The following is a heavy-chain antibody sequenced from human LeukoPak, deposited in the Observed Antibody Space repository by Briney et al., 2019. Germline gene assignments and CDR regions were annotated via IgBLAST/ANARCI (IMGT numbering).Heavy chain of an antibody. J-gene: IGHJ4*02. CDR3: AKEKDIVVVPAPVFDY. D-gene: IGHD2-2*01. Sequence: PGGSLRLSCAASGFTFSSYEMNWVRQAPGKGLEWISYISSRGTTIYYADSVKGRFTISRDNAKKSLYLLMNSLRAEDTAVYYCAKEKDIVVVPAPVFDYWGQGTLVTVSS. CDR2: ISSRGTTI. CDR1: GFTFSSYE. V-gene: IGHV3-48*03.